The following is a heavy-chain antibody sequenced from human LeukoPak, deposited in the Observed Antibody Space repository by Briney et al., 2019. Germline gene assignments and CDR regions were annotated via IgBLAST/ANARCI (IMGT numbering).Heavy chain of an antibody. J-gene: IGHJ4*02. CDR1: GFTFTTSW. Sequence: GGSLRLSCSASGFTFTTSWMNWVRQAPGKGLEWLASITPNASETYYVDSVRGRFTISRDDDKNSVYLQMNSLRAEDTAVYFCERDRAFKAFDYWGQGNLVSVSS. V-gene: IGHV3-7*01. CDR3: ERDRAFKAFDY. CDR2: ITPNASET.